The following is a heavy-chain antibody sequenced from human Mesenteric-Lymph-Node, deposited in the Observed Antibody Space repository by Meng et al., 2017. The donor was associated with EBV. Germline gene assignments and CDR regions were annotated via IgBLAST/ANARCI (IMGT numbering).Heavy chain of an antibody. CDR2: IYHSGST. Sequence: QVELKESGPGLVKPSGTLYLTCAVSGDSISSDKWWSWVRQPTGKGLEWIGEIYHSGSTNYNPSLTSRVTILVDKSKNQLSLKLSSVTAADTAVYYCASRYCPTTSCRQDWGQGTLVTVSS. CDR1: GDSISSDKW. D-gene: IGHD2-2*01. V-gene: IGHV4-4*02. CDR3: ASRYCPTTSCRQD. J-gene: IGHJ4*02.